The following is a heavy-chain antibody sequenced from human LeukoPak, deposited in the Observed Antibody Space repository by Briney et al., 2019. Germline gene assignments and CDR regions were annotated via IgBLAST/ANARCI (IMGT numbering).Heavy chain of an antibody. CDR2: ISGRGDIT. Sequence: GGSLRLSCAASGFNFNNYAMSWVRQAPGKGLQWVSSISGRGDITHYADSVKGRFTIYRDNSKNTVFLQMNWLRADDTAVYYCAKDLTWIPPVLVTFDLRGQGTLVDVSP. D-gene: IGHD3-9*01. CDR3: AKDLTWIPPVLVTFDL. V-gene: IGHV3-23*01. J-gene: IGHJ4*02. CDR1: GFNFNNYA.